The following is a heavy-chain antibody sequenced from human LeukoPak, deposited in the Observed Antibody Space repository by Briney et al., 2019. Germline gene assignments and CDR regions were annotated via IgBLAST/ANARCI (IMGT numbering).Heavy chain of an antibody. CDR3: ARAEHDYGDSDAFDI. Sequence: SETLSLTCSVSGGSIRSWYWSWIRQPAGKGLEWIGRFYTSGSTNYNPSLKSRVTMSVDTSKNQFSLKLSSVTAADTAVYYCARAEHDYGDSDAFDIWGQGTMVTVSS. J-gene: IGHJ3*02. D-gene: IGHD4-17*01. CDR2: FYTSGST. V-gene: IGHV4-4*07. CDR1: GGSIRSWY.